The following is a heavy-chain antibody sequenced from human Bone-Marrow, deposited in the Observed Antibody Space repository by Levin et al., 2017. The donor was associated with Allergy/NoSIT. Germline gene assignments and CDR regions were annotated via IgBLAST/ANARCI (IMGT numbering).Heavy chain of an antibody. D-gene: IGHD6-13*01. CDR1: GFSFSTYA. CDR2: FTTSGGST. Sequence: GGSLRLSCAASGFSFSTYAMNWVRQAPGKGLEWVSGFTTSGGSTYYADSVKGRFTLSRDNSRDTVYLQMNSLRADDTAVYYCAKTLGYSSSFGMDVWGQGTTVTVSS. V-gene: IGHV3-23*01. CDR3: AKTLGYSSSFGMDV. J-gene: IGHJ6*02.